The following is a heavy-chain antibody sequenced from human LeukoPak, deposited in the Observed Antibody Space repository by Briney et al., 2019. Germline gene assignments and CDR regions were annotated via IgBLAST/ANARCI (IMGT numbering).Heavy chain of an antibody. CDR2: IKQDGSEE. V-gene: IGHV3-7*01. D-gene: IGHD2-15*01. J-gene: IGHJ4*02. Sequence: GGSLRLSCAASGFSISTYWMTWVRQTPGKGLEWVANIKQDGSEEYYVDSVKGRFTVSRDNAKNSLYLQMNSLRAEDTAVYYCASWVGRDYWGQGTLVTVSS. CDR1: GFSISTYW. CDR3: ASWVGRDY.